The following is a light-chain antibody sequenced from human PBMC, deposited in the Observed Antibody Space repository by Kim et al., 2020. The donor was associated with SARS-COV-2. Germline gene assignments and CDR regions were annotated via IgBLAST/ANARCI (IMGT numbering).Light chain of an antibody. CDR3: QQTYST. V-gene: IGKV1-39*01. CDR1: QSIKNY. CDR2: GAS. J-gene: IGKJ2*01. Sequence: DIQMTQSPSSLSASVGDRVTITCRASQSIKNYLNWYQQKPGKAPKLLIYGASNLQSGVPSRFSGGGSGTEFTLTISSLQPEDAATYYCQQTYSTFGQGTEVDIK.